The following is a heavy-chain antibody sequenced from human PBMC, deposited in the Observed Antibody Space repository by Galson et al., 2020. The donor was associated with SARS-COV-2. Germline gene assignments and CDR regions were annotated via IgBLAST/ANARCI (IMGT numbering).Heavy chain of an antibody. D-gene: IGHD3-3*01. CDR2: IKSKTVGGTT. V-gene: IGHV3-15*01. J-gene: IGHJ5*02. CDR3: TANWGLRFLEWLLSTNPYNWFDP. CDR1: GFTFSNAW. Sequence: GGSLRLSCAASGFTFSNAWMSWVRQAPGKGLEWVGLIKSKTVGGTTDYAAPVKGRFTISRDDSKNTLYLQMNSLKTEDTAVYYCTANWGLRFLEWLLSTNPYNWFDPWGQGTLVTVSS.